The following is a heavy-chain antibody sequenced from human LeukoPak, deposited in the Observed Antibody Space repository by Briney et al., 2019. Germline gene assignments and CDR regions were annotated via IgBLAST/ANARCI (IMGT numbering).Heavy chain of an antibody. CDR2: ITNSGPYI. Sequence: GGSPRLSCAASGFSFSVYSMNWVRQAPGKGLQWVSSITNSGPYIYYADSVKGRFTISRDDAKNSLYLQMNSLRVEDTAVYYCARDKLRFMEWFPVSGMQDVWGKGTTVTVSS. CDR1: GFSFSVYS. D-gene: IGHD3-3*01. V-gene: IGHV3-21*01. J-gene: IGHJ6*04. CDR3: ARDKLRFMEWFPVSGMQDV.